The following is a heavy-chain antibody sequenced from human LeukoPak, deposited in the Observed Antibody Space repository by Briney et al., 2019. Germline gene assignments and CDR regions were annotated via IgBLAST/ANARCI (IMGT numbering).Heavy chain of an antibody. CDR3: ARRDFWSGYYH. CDR2: IYYSGST. D-gene: IGHD3-3*01. V-gene: IGHV4-39*01. CDR1: GGSISTSSYY. J-gene: IGHJ5*02. Sequence: TPSETLSLTCTVSGGSISTSSYYWGWIRQPPGKGLEWIGSIYYSGSTSYNPSLKSRVTISVDTSKNQFSLKLSSVTAADTAVYYCARRDFWSGYYHWGQGTLVTVSS.